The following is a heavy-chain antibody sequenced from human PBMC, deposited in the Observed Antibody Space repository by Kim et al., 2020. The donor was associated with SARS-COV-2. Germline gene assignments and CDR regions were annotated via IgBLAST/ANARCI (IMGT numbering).Heavy chain of an antibody. Sequence: TPSLKSRVTISVDTSKNQFSLKLSSVTAADTAVYYCASLGEVVVNSYFDLWGRGTLVTVSS. D-gene: IGHD3-22*01. J-gene: IGHJ2*01. V-gene: IGHV4-39*01. CDR3: ASLGEVVVNSYFDL.